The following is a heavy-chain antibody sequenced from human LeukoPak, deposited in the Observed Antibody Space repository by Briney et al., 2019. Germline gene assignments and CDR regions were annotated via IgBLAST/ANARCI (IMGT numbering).Heavy chain of an antibody. V-gene: IGHV3-33*08. Sequence: GRSLRLSCAASGFTFSSYGMHWVRQAPGKGLEWVAVIWYDGSNKYYADSVKGRFTISRDNSKNTLYLQMNSLRAEDTAVYYCARDRSWIKGYFDYWGQGTLVTVSS. CDR1: GFTFSSYG. D-gene: IGHD2-2*03. CDR3: ARDRSWIKGYFDY. CDR2: IWYDGSNK. J-gene: IGHJ4*02.